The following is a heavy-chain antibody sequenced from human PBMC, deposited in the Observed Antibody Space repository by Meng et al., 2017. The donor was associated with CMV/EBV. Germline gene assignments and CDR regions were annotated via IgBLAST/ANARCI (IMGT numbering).Heavy chain of an antibody. V-gene: IGHV4-39*07. CDR2: IYYSGST. D-gene: IGHD3-10*01. CDR3: VTWLWFGELSGYYFDY. J-gene: IGHJ4*02. CDR1: GGSISSSSYY. Sequence: QLQLQEAGPGRVKPSETLSLTCTVSGGSISSSSYYWGWIRQPPGKGLEWIGSIYYSGSTYYNPSLKSRVTISVDTSKNQFSLKLSSVTAADTAVYYCVTWLWFGELSGYYFDYWGQGTLVTVSS.